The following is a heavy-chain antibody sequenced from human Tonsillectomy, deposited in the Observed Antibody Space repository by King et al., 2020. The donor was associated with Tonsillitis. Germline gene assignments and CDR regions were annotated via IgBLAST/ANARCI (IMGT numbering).Heavy chain of an antibody. Sequence: VQLVESGGGLVQPGGSLRLSCAASGFTFSNYAMSWVRQAPGKGLEWGSAISGSGGYTYYADSVKGRFTISRDNSKNTLYLQMNSLRAEDTAVYYCAKLGYGIAVAGLVDYWGQGTLVTVSS. V-gene: IGHV3-23*04. CDR1: GFTFSNYA. D-gene: IGHD6-19*01. J-gene: IGHJ4*02. CDR3: AKLGYGIAVAGLVDY. CDR2: ISGSGGYT.